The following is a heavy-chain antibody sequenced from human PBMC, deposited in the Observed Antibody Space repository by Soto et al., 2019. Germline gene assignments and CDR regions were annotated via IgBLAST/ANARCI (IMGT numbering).Heavy chain of an antibody. D-gene: IGHD3-22*01. CDR2: ISGSGGST. Sequence: GGSLRLPCAASGFTFSSYAMSWVRQAPRKGLEWVSAISGSGGSTYYADSVKGRFTISRDNSKNTLYLQMNSLRAEDTAVYYCARNYYDSSGATDYWGQGTLVTVSS. CDR1: GFTFSSYA. V-gene: IGHV3-23*01. J-gene: IGHJ4*02. CDR3: ARNYYDSSGATDY.